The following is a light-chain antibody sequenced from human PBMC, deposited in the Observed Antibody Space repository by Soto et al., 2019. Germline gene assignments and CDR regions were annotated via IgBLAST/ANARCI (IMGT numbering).Light chain of an antibody. CDR3: QQLNSYPP. Sequence: DIQLTQSPSFLSASVGGRVTITCRASQGISSYLAWYQQKPGKAPKLLIYAASTLQSGVPSRFSGSGSGTEFTLTISSLQPEDFATYYCQQLNSYPPFGQGTKVDIK. CDR2: AAS. J-gene: IGKJ1*01. CDR1: QGISSY. V-gene: IGKV1-9*01.